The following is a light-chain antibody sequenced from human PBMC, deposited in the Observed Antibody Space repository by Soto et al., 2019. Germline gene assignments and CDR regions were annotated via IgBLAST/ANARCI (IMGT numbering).Light chain of an antibody. CDR3: QQSYTTLYT. V-gene: IGKV1-39*01. CDR1: QNINKN. J-gene: IGKJ2*01. Sequence: DIQMTQSPSSLSASVGDSVTISCRASQNINKNLNWYQQKSGKAPSLLIYDSSTFQSGVPSRFSGSGSGTEFTLAITNLQPEDFASYYCQQSYTTLYTFGQGTKVEIK. CDR2: DSS.